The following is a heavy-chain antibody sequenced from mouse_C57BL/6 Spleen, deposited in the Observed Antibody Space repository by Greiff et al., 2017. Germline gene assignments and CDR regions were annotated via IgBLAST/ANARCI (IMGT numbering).Heavy chain of an antibody. CDR3: ARNDYDVKYYAMDY. D-gene: IGHD2-4*01. V-gene: IGHV1-50*01. CDR2: IDPSDSYT. CDR1: GYTFTSYW. J-gene: IGHJ4*01. Sequence: VQLQQPGAELVKPGASVKLSCKASGYTFTSYWMQWVKQRPGQGLEWIGEIDPSDSYTNYNQKFKGKATLTVDTSSSTAYMQLSSLTSEDSAVYDCARNDYDVKYYAMDYWGQGTSVTVSS.